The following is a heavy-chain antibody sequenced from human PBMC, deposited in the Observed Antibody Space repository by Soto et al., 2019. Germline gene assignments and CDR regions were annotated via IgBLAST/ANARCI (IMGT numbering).Heavy chain of an antibody. CDR3: SSPRHSGKSVDY. V-gene: IGHV3-15*07. J-gene: IGHJ4*02. D-gene: IGHD3-10*01. CDR2: IKSKTDGGTI. CDR1: DFAFSNYW. Sequence: EVQLVESGGGLCKPGGSLRLTCVASDFAFSNYWMHWFRQAPGKGLEWVGRIKSKTDGGTIDYAALVEGRFSISRDDSRDTLYLQMNSLKTEDTAVYYCSSPRHSGKSVDYWGQGTLVNVSS.